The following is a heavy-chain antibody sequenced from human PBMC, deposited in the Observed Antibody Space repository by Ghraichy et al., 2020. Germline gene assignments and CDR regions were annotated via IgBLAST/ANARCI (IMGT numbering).Heavy chain of an antibody. Sequence: GGSLRLSCAASGFTFSSYWMTWVRQAPGKGLEWVANINQDGIEIYYVDSVKGRFTISRDNAKNSLYLRMNSLRAEDTAVYYCARDQLRPYATAHFDLWGEGTLVTVSS. J-gene: IGHJ4*02. CDR2: INQDGIEI. D-gene: IGHD5-12*01. CDR1: GFTFSSYW. V-gene: IGHV3-7*01. CDR3: ARDQLRPYATAHFDL.